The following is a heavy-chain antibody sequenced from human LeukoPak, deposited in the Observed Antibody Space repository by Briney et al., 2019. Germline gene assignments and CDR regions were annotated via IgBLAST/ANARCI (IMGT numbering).Heavy chain of an antibody. Sequence: GGSLRLSCAASGFTLSSYAMRWVRQAPGKGLEWVSGISGSGDSTYYADSVKGRFTISRDSSKNTLYLQMNSLRAEDTAVYYCARRSGIAVAGAFDYWGQGTLVTVSS. D-gene: IGHD6-19*01. V-gene: IGHV3-23*01. CDR2: ISGSGDST. CDR1: GFTLSSYA. J-gene: IGHJ4*02. CDR3: ARRSGIAVAGAFDY.